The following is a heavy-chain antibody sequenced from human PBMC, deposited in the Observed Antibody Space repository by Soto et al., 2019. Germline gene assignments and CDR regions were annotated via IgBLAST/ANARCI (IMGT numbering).Heavy chain of an antibody. J-gene: IGHJ4*02. V-gene: IGHV4-61*01. Sequence: QVQLQESGPGLVKPSETLSLTCTVSGASVSSGNYYWSWIRQPPGKGLECIGYISYSGSTNYNPSLKRRVPIAIDTSKTQFSLKLSSVTAADTAVDYCARGSGSYYAYWGQGTLVTVSS. CDR2: ISYSGST. CDR3: ARGSGSYYAY. D-gene: IGHD1-26*01. CDR1: GASVSSGNYY.